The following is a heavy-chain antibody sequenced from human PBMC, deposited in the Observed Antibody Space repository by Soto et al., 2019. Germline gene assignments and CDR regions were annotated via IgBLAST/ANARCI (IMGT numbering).Heavy chain of an antibody. CDR2: IDPSDSST. D-gene: IGHD6-19*01. Sequence: XESLTISCKGSAYTFTDYWITLVRQKPGKGLEWLGRIDPSDSSTNYSPSFQGHVTISTDKSISTAYLQWSSLQASDTAMYYCARQGFGSGWSYSDNWGQGTLVTVSS. J-gene: IGHJ4*02. CDR3: ARQGFGSGWSYSDN. V-gene: IGHV5-10-1*01. CDR1: AYTFTDYW.